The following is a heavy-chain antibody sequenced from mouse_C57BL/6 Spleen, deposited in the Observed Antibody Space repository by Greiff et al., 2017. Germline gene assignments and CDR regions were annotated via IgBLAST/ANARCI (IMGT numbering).Heavy chain of an antibody. J-gene: IGHJ3*01. Sequence: QVQLQQSGPELVKPGASVKISCKASGYAFSSSWMNWVKQRPGKGLEWIGRINPGDGDTNYNGKFKGKATLTAYKSSSTAYMQLSSLTSEDSAVYFCARDYDGYWFAYWGQGTLVTVSA. CDR2: INPGDGDT. CDR3: ARDYDGYWFAY. CDR1: GYAFSSSW. V-gene: IGHV1-82*01. D-gene: IGHD2-3*01.